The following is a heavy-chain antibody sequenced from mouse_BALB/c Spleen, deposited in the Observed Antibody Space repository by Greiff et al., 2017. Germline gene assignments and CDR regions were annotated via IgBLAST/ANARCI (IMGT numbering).Heavy chain of an antibody. J-gene: IGHJ4*01. CDR3: ARRYYGSSYGHAMDY. D-gene: IGHD1-1*01. CDR2: ISSGGSYT. Sequence: EVMLVESGGGLVKPGGSLKLSCAASGFTFSSYAMSWVRQTPEKRLEWVATISSGGSYTYYPDSVKGRFTISRDNAKNTLYLQMSSLRSEDTAMYYCARRYYGSSYGHAMDYWGQGTSVTVSS. CDR1: GFTFSSYA. V-gene: IGHV5-9-1*01.